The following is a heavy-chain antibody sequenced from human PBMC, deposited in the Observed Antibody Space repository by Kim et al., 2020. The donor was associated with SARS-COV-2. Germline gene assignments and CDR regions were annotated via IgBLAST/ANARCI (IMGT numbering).Heavy chain of an antibody. CDR1: GHFFTRDS. V-gene: IGHV1-3*01. J-gene: IGHJ4*02. CDR3: LGGSYFDY. D-gene: IGHD3-16*01. CDR2: IDCGNGNT. Sequence: ASVKVSCKTSGHFFTRDSIHWVRQAPGQGLEWMGGIDCGNGNTIYSQKFQGRVAFTTDTSASTAYMELSFLRSEDSAVYYCLGGSYFDYWCQGTLVTVSS.